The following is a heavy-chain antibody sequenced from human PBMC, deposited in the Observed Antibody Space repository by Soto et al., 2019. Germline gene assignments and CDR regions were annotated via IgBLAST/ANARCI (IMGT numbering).Heavy chain of an antibody. V-gene: IGHV1-69*01. Sequence: QVQLVQSGAEVKKPGSSVKVSCKASGGTFSSYAISWVRQAPGQGLEWMGGIIPIFGTANYAQKFQGRVTITADESTSTAYMELSSLRADDTAGYDWARDSVCHPRYATYPLYYYYYGMDVWGQGTTVTVSS. CDR2: IIPIFGTA. CDR1: GGTFSSYA. J-gene: IGHJ6*02. CDR3: ARDSVCHPRYATYPLYYYYYGMDV. D-gene: IGHD2-8*01.